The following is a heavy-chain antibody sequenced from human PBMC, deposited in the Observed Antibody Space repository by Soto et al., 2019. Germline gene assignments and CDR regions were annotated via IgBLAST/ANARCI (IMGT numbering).Heavy chain of an antibody. D-gene: IGHD3-16*02. CDR2: IYYSVST. CDR3: ARGSREITFGGVIVN. Sequence: PGKGLELIVYIYYSVSTYYNPSLKSRVTISVDTSKNQFSLKLSSVTAADTAVYYCARGSREITFGGVIVNWGQGTLVTVSS. V-gene: IGHV4-31*02. J-gene: IGHJ4*02.